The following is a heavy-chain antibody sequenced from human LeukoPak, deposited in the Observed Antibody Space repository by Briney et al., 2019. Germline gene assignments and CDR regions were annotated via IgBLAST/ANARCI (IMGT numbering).Heavy chain of an antibody. CDR2: ISYDGSNK. V-gene: IGHV3-30-3*01. J-gene: IGHJ4*02. D-gene: IGHD5-18*01. CDR3: ARGGYSYGSVKDFDY. Sequence: GRSLRLSCAASGFTFSSYAMHWVRQAPGTGLEWVAVISYDGSNKYYADSVKGRFTISRDNSKNTLYLQMNSLRAEDTAVYYCARGGYSYGSVKDFDYWGQGTLVTVSS. CDR1: GFTFSSYA.